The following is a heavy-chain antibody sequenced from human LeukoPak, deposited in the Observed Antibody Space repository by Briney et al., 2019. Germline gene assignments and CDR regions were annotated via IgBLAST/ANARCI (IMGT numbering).Heavy chain of an antibody. D-gene: IGHD6-19*01. V-gene: IGHV3-23*01. CDR1: GFTFSTCA. Sequence: GGSLRLSCAASGFTFSTCAMSWVRQAPGKGLEWVSGISGTTSGTYYADSVKGRFTISRDNSKNTLFLQVNSLRAEDTAVYYCARDHYSSGWYYFDYWGQGTLVTVSS. CDR2: ISGTTSGT. CDR3: ARDHYSSGWYYFDY. J-gene: IGHJ4*02.